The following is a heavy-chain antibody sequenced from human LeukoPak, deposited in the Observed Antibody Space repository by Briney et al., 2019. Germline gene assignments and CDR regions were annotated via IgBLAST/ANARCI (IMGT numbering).Heavy chain of an antibody. V-gene: IGHV4-30-4*08. CDR2: IYYSGST. Sequence: SQTLSLTCSVSGGSISSGDYYWTWIRQPPGKGLEWIGYIYYSGSTYYNPSLKSRVTISVDTSKNQFSLKLSSVTAADTAVYYCARTYDSSGTPLDYWGQGTLVTVSS. CDR3: ARTYDSSGTPLDY. J-gene: IGHJ4*02. CDR1: GGSISSGDYY. D-gene: IGHD3-22*01.